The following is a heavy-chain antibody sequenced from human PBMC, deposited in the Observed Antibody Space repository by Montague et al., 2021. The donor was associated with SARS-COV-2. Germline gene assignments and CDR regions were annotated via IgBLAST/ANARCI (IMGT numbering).Heavy chain of an antibody. J-gene: IGHJ2*01. V-gene: IGHV4-59*13. D-gene: IGHD3-10*01. CDR2: VYYSGSI. Sequence: SETLSLTCTVSGGSISTYSWSWIRQPPGKGLEWIGYVYYSGSINYNPSLKSRVTLSIDTSKNQFSLKLSSVTAADTAVYFCARGTRYYYGSTYYFDLWGRGTLVTVSS. CDR3: ARGTRYYYGSTYYFDL. CDR1: GGSISTYS.